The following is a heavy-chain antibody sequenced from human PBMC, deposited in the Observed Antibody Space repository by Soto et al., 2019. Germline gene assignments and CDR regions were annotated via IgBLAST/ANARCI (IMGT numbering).Heavy chain of an antibody. Sequence: DVQLMESGGGSVQPGESLRLSCLTSGFTFSDYSMSWVRQAPGKGLEWVSSIRSSGDKTFYSGSAKGRFTVSRDNSMDTLYLEMNSLRAEDTAVYYCASEGLGTTGDFDSWGQGTLVTVSS. V-gene: IGHV3-23*01. CDR3: ASEGLGTTGDFDS. CDR2: IRSSGDKT. J-gene: IGHJ4*02. D-gene: IGHD1-1*01. CDR1: GFTFSDYS.